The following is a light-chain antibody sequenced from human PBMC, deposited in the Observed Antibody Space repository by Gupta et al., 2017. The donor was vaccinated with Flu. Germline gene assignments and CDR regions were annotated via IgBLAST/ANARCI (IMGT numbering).Light chain of an antibody. V-gene: IGLV1-44*01. CDR2: GNN. Sequence: SGLAQPPPTSGTPGLRVTIPCSGSSSNTGSNYVNWYQQVPGTAPKLLIYGNNQRPSGVPDRFSGSNSGTSASLAISGLQSGDEADYYCAAWDDSLNGHYVFGTGTKVTVL. CDR3: AAWDDSLNGHYV. CDR1: SSNTGSNY. J-gene: IGLJ1*01.